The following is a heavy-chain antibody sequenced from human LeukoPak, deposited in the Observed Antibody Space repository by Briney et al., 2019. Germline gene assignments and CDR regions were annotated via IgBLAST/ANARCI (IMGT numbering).Heavy chain of an antibody. D-gene: IGHD2-15*01. CDR2: ISPSGST. Sequence: PSETLSLTCAVSGYSISSVYYWGWIRQPPVKGLEWIGSISPSGSTFYNPSLKSRVTISVDTSKNQFSLKLRSVTAADTAVYYFALSPMGVAGTWSGLFDYWGQGTLVTVSS. CDR1: GYSISSVYY. CDR3: ALSPMGVAGTWSGLFDY. J-gene: IGHJ4*02. V-gene: IGHV4-38-2*01.